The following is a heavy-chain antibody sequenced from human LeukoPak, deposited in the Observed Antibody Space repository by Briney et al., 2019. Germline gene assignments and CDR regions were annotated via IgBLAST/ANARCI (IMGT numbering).Heavy chain of an antibody. D-gene: IGHD5-12*01. CDR3: AGYSGFDCRNYFDY. V-gene: IGHV4-39*01. Sequence: PSETLSLTCTLSGVSITNSRYYWGWVRQPPGKELEWIGTIHYGGNTYYNPSLRSRVTISVDSSSNQFSLRLSSMTAADTAVYYCAGYSGFDCRNYFDYWGQGFLVTVSS. J-gene: IGHJ4*02. CDR1: GVSITNSRYY. CDR2: IHYGGNT.